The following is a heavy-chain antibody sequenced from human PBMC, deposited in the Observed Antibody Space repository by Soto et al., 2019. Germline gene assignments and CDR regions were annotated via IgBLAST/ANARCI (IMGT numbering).Heavy chain of an antibody. Sequence: EVQLVESGGGLVQPGRSLRLSCAASGFTFDDYAMHWVRQAPGKGLEWVSGISWNSGSIGYADSVKGRFTISRDNAKNSLYLQMNSLRAEDTALYSCAKDMPYSSGYPGFWDYWGQGTLVTVSS. D-gene: IGHD6-19*01. V-gene: IGHV3-9*01. CDR2: ISWNSGSI. J-gene: IGHJ4*02. CDR1: GFTFDDYA. CDR3: AKDMPYSSGYPGFWDY.